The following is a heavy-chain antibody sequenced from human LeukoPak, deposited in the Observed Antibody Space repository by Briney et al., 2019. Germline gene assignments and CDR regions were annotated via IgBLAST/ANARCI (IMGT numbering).Heavy chain of an antibody. Sequence: GGSLRLSCAASGFTFSSYGMHWVRQAPGKGLEWVAFIRYDGSNKYYADSVKGRFTISRDNSKNTLYLQMNNLRAEDTAVYYCAKDSTGWADHDAFDIWGQGTMVTVSS. J-gene: IGHJ3*02. V-gene: IGHV3-30*02. CDR3: AKDSTGWADHDAFDI. CDR2: IRYDGSNK. D-gene: IGHD1-14*01. CDR1: GFTFSSYG.